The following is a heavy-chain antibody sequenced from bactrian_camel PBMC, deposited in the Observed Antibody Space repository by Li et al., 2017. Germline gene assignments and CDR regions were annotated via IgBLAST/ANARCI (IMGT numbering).Heavy chain of an antibody. D-gene: IGHD8*01. CDR1: KYTYDNHC. CDR2: IAPSTGST. V-gene: IGHV3S63*01. CDR3: AAIIQCRANWNETGTYNY. J-gene: IGHJ4*01. Sequence: HVQLVESGGGSVQAGGSLRLSCVASKYTYDNHCLGWFRQAPGKEREAVAAIAPSTGSTFYADSVKGRFTISQDNAKTTLYLQMNSLKPEDTAVYYCAAIIQCRANWNETGTYNYWGQGTQVTVS.